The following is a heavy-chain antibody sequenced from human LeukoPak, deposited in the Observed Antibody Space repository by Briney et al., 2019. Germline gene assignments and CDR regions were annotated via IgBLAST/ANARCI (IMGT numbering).Heavy chain of an antibody. CDR1: GYTFTSYG. Sequence: ASVKVSCKASGYTFTSYGISWVRQAPGQGLEWMGWISAHNGNTNYAQKLQGRVTMTTDTSASTAYMELRSLRSDDTAVYYCARGPTYYDFWSGYYMFYYYMDVWGKGTTVTVSS. J-gene: IGHJ6*03. CDR2: ISAHNGNT. D-gene: IGHD3-3*01. V-gene: IGHV1-18*01. CDR3: ARGPTYYDFWSGYYMFYYYMDV.